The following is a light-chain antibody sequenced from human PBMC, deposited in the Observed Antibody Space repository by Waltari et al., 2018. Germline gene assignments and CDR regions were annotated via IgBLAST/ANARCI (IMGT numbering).Light chain of an antibody. CDR1: QSVRGT. Sequence: EIVLTQSPGPLSLSPGETATLSCRASQSVRGTLAWYQQKPGQAPRLLIYGASSRATGIPDRFSGSGSGTDFSLTISRLEPEDFAVYYCQHYVRLPVTFGQGTRVEIK. CDR2: GAS. CDR3: QHYVRLPVT. V-gene: IGKV3-20*01. J-gene: IGKJ1*01.